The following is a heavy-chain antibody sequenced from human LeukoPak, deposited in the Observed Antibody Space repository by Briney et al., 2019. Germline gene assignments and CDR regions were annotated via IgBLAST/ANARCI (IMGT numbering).Heavy chain of an antibody. CDR1: GYTFSSYS. D-gene: IGHD3-22*01. Sequence: GGSLRLSCAASGYTFSSYSMNWVRQAPGKGLEWVSFISSSSSTIYYADSVKGRFTISRDNAKNSLYLQMNSLRAEDTAVYYCAKDGDSSSNWFDPWGQGTLVTVSS. CDR2: ISSSSSTI. J-gene: IGHJ5*02. CDR3: AKDGDSSSNWFDP. V-gene: IGHV3-48*01.